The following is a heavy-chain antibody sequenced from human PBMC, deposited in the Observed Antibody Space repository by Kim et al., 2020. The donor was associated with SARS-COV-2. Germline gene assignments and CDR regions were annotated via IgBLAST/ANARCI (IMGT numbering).Heavy chain of an antibody. J-gene: IGHJ4*02. CDR3: ARLHYDSSGYYFDY. Sequence: GGSLRLSCAASGFTFSSYAMHWVRQAPGKGLEWVAVISYDGSNKYYADSVKGRFTISRDNSKNTLYLQMNSLRAEDTAVYYCARLHYDSSGYYFDYWGQG. D-gene: IGHD3-22*01. CDR2: ISYDGSNK. CDR1: GFTFSSYA. V-gene: IGHV3-30*04.